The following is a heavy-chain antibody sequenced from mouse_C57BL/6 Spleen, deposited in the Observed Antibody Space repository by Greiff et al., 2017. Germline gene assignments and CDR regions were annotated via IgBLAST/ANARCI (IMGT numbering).Heavy chain of an antibody. Sequence: VQLQQSGAELARPGASVKMSCKASGYTFTSYTMHWVKQRPGQGLEWIGYINPSSGYTKYNQKFKDKATLSADKSSSTAYMQLSSLTSEDSAVYYCAISNWDYFDYWGQGATLTVSS. CDR3: AISNWDYFDY. D-gene: IGHD4-1*01. J-gene: IGHJ2*01. CDR2: INPSSGYT. V-gene: IGHV1-4*01. CDR1: GYTFTSYT.